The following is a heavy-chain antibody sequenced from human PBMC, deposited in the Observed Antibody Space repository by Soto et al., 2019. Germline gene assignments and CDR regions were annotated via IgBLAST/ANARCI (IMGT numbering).Heavy chain of an antibody. CDR1: GFTFSNYYW. J-gene: IGHJ4*02. D-gene: IGHD6-19*01. CDR2: INHDGSSA. Sequence: EVQLVESGGGLVQPGGSLRLSCAASGFTFSNYYWMHWVRQAPGKGLVWVSRINHDGSSATYADSVKGRFTISRDNAKNTLYLQGNSLGDEDTSVYYCASAPEQRPIDHGGQGTLVTVSS. V-gene: IGHV3-74*01. CDR3: ASAPEQRPIDH.